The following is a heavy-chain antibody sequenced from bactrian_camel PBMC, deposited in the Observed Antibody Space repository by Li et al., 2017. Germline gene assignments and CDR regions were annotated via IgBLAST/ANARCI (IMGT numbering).Heavy chain of an antibody. V-gene: IGHV3S44*01. J-gene: IGHJ6*01. CDR2: MIDGDGRT. D-gene: IGHD6*01. Sequence: VQLVESGGGSVQAGGSLRLSCPISGYPYLRKSVGWFRQEAGKEREGVAMIDGDGRTTFADSVKGRFTISRDNAKNTVYLQMNSLKSEDTALYYCATDLGSTDGSWRGAFGYWGQGTQVTVS. CDR1: GYPYLRKS. CDR3: ATDLGSTDGSWRGAFGY.